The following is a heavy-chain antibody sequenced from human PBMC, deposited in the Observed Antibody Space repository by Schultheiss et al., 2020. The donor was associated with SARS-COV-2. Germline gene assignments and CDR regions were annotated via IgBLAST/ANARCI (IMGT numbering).Heavy chain of an antibody. J-gene: IGHJ6*03. CDR2: IYPGDSDT. CDR1: GYSFTSYW. D-gene: IGHD4-23*01. CDR3: ARHTFGRLRWYGPTTRYYMDV. Sequence: GGSLRLSCKGSGYSFTSYWIGWVRQMPGKGLEWMGIIYPGDSDTRYSPSFQGQVTISADKSISTAYLQWSSLKASDTAMYYCARHTFGRLRWYGPTTRYYMDVWGKGTTVTVSS. V-gene: IGHV5-51*01.